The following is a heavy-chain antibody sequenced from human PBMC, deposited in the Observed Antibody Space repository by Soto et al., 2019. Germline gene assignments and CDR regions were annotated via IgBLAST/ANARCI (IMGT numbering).Heavy chain of an antibody. Sequence: QVQLQQWGAGLLKPSDTLSLPCAVYGVYFSGYYWSWIRKPPVKGLEWIGEMNHDGIPNYNPSFKSRVIMSVDTSDDQFSLKVSSVTAAYTAVYFCARSQWSDLILNWCQGTLITVSS. D-gene: IGHD2-15*01. CDR1: GVYFSGYY. CDR3: ARSQWSDLILN. J-gene: IGHJ4*02. CDR2: MNHDGIP. V-gene: IGHV4-34*02.